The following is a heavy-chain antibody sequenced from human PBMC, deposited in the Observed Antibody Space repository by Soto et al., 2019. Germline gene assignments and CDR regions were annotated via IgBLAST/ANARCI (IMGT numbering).Heavy chain of an antibody. CDR1: GGTFSSYA. Sequence: QVQLVQSGAEVKKPGSSVKVSCKASGGTFSSYAISWVRQAPGQGLEWMGVIIPIFGTANYEQKFQGRVTITADESTSTAYMEMSSMRSEDTAVYYCARDNYGVRYYGMDVWGQGTTVTVSS. CDR3: ARDNYGVRYYGMDV. D-gene: IGHD3-10*01. CDR2: IIPIFGTA. V-gene: IGHV1-69*01. J-gene: IGHJ6*02.